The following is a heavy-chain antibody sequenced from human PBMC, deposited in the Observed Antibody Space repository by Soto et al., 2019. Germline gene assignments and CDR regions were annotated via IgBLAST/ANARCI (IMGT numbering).Heavy chain of an antibody. J-gene: IGHJ3*02. CDR1: GFTFNIYY. CDR2: IRQDGSDK. CDR3: AGERGGPTTSPFDI. Sequence: GGSLRLSCAASGFTFNIYYMTWFRQAPGKGLEWVANIRQDGSDKYYVGSVKGRFTISRDNAKKSLYLQMNSLRAGDTAVYYCAGERGGPTTSPFDIWGQGTMVTVSS. V-gene: IGHV3-7*04. D-gene: IGHD1-26*01.